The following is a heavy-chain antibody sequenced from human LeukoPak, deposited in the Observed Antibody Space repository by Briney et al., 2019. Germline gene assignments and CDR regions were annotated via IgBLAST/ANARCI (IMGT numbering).Heavy chain of an antibody. Sequence: GASVKVSCKASGGTFSSYAISWVRQAPGQGLEWMGGIIPIFGTANYAQKFQGRVTITADESTSTAYMELSSLRSEDTAVYYCAGGEVGATPYYFDYWGQGTLVTVSP. CDR3: AGGEVGATPYYFDY. CDR2: IIPIFGTA. CDR1: GGTFSSYA. V-gene: IGHV1-69*13. J-gene: IGHJ4*02. D-gene: IGHD1-26*01.